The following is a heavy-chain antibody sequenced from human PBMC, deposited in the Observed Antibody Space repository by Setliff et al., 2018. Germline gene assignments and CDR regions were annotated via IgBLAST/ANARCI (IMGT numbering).Heavy chain of an antibody. V-gene: IGHV3-15*01. CDR3: TTDPSPTFGGVIGAAFDI. Sequence: GGSLRLSCAASGFTFSEEWMSWVRQAPGKGLEWIGRIKSEIAGGTTDYGAPVKGRFTVSRDDSKNTLLLQMNSLRTEDTAVYYCTTDPSPTFGGVIGAAFDIWGQGTMVT. J-gene: IGHJ3*02. CDR1: GFTFSEEW. D-gene: IGHD3-16*01. CDR2: IKSEIAGGTT.